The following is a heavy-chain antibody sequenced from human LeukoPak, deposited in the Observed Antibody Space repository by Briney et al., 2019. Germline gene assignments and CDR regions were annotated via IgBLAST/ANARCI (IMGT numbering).Heavy chain of an antibody. CDR2: IWYDGSNK. Sequence: PGGSLRLSCAASGFTSSSYGMHWVRQAPGKGLEWVAVIWYDGSNKYYADSVKGRFTISRDNSKNTLYLQMNSLRAEDTAVYYCARGRGYNWNFDYWGQGTLVTVSS. V-gene: IGHV3-33*01. CDR1: GFTSSSYG. CDR3: ARGRGYNWNFDY. J-gene: IGHJ4*02. D-gene: IGHD1-20*01.